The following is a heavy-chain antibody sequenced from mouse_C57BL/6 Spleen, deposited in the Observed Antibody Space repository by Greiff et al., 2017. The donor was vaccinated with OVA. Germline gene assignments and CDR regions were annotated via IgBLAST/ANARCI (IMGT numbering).Heavy chain of an antibody. CDR2: IDPCDSST. CDR1: GYTFTSYW. D-gene: IGHD1-1*01. V-gene: IGHV1-50*01. Sequence: VQLQQPGAELVKPGASVKLSCKASGYTFTSYWMQWVKQRPGQGLEWIGEIDPCDSSTNYNQKFKGKATFTVDTASSPAYMQLSSLTSEDSAVDNCARGRSTAVVGGYYYDWGQGTTLTVSS. J-gene: IGHJ2*01. CDR3: ARGRSTAVVGGYYYD.